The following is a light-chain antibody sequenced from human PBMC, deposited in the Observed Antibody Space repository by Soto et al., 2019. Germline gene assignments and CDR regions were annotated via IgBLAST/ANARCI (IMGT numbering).Light chain of an antibody. CDR2: DVT. V-gene: IGLV2-14*01. J-gene: IGLJ2*01. Sequence: QSALTQPASVSGSPGQSITISCTGTSSDVGGYNYVSWYQQPPGKAPKLMIYDVTNRPSGVSNRFSGSKSGDTASLTISGLQAEDEADYYCSSYISSSTLVLFGGGTKLTVL. CDR1: SSDVGGYNY. CDR3: SSYISSSTLVL.